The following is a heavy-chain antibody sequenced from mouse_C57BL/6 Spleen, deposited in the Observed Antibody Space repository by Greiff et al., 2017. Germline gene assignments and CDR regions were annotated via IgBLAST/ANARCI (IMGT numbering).Heavy chain of an antibody. Sequence: DVQLQESGPGLVKPSQSLSLTCSVTGYSITSGYYWNWIRQFPGNKLGWMGYIRYDGSNNYNPALKNRISITRDTSKNQFFLKLNSVTTEATATYYCARGDYDEYGGQGTTLTVSS. J-gene: IGHJ2*01. CDR2: IRYDGSN. V-gene: IGHV3-6*01. D-gene: IGHD2-4*01. CDR1: GYSITSGYY. CDR3: ARGDYDEY.